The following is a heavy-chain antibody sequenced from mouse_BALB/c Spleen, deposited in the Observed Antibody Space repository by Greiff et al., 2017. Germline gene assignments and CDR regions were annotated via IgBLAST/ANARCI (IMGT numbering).Heavy chain of an antibody. CDR2: INPNNGGT. CDR1: GYTFTDYN. J-gene: IGHJ3*01. D-gene: IGHD2-4*01. CDR3: ARKRDYGWFAY. V-gene: IGHV1-18*01. Sequence: EVKLQQSGPELVKPGASVKIPCKASGYTFTDYNMDWVKQSHGKSLEWIGDINPNNGGTIYNQKFKGKATLTVDKSSSTAYMELRSLTSEDTAVYYCARKRDYGWFAYWGQGTLVTVSA.